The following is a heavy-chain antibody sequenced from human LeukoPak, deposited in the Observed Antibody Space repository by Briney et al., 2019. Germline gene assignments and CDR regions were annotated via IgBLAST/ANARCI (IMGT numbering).Heavy chain of an antibody. V-gene: IGHV3-23*01. CDR2: ISGSGGST. CDR3: AKDRYSDNTGHHYENEY. Sequence: GGSLRLSCAASGFTFSSYAMSWVRQAPGKGLEWVSAISGSGGSTYYADSVKGRFTISRDNSKNTLYLQMNSLRAEDTAVYYCAKDRYSDNTGHHYENEYWGQGTLVTVSS. J-gene: IGHJ4*02. CDR1: GFTFSSYA. D-gene: IGHD3-22*01.